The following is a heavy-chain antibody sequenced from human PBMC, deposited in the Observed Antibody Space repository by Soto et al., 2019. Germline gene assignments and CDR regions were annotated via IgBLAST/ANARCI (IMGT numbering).Heavy chain of an antibody. D-gene: IGHD1-7*01. J-gene: IGHJ6*02. CDR3: ARAGTTNDYYYYGMDV. Sequence: QVQLQESGPGLVKPSETLSLTCTVSGGSISSYYWSWIRQPAGKGLEWIGRIYTSGSTNYNPSLKSRVTMSVDTSKNQFSLNLSSVTAADTAVSYCARAGTTNDYYYYGMDVWGQGTTVTVSS. V-gene: IGHV4-4*07. CDR2: IYTSGST. CDR1: GGSISSYY.